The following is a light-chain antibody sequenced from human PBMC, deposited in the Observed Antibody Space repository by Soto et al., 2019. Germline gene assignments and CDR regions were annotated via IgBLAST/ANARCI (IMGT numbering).Light chain of an antibody. Sequence: QSVLTQSPSASASLGASVKLTCTLSSGHSRYAIAWHQQQPEKGPRYLMKLNSDGRHSKGDGIPDRFSGSSSGAERYLTISSLQSEDEADYYCQTWGTDIVVFGGGTKLPVL. CDR1: SGHSRYA. V-gene: IGLV4-69*01. CDR3: QTWGTDIVV. CDR2: LNSDGRH. J-gene: IGLJ2*01.